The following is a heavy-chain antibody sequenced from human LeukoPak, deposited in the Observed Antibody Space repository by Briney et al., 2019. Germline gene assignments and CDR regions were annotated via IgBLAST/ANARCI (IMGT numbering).Heavy chain of an antibody. Sequence: PSETLSLTCAVYIDSFSNYHWNWIRQTPAKGMEWIGEVNESGGTNISPSLRSQVILSVDTSKNQFSLKLSSVTAADTAVYYCARTTESYDRSGYWVYYFDYWGQGTLVTVSS. CDR2: VNESGGT. J-gene: IGHJ4*02. CDR3: ARTTESYDRSGYWVYYFDY. V-gene: IGHV4-34*01. D-gene: IGHD3-22*01. CDR1: IDSFSNYH.